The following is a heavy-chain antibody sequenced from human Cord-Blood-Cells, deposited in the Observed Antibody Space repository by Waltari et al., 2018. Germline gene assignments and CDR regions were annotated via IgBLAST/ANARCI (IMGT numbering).Heavy chain of an antibody. J-gene: IGHJ4*02. CDR3: ARHLDRAAAGIDY. V-gene: IGHV4-39*01. D-gene: IGHD6-13*01. CDR1: GGSISSSSYY. Sequence: QLQLQESGPGLVKPSETLSLTYTVSGGSISSSSYYWGWLRQPPGKGLEWIGSIYYSGSTYYNPSLKSRVTISVDTSKNQFSLKLSSVTAADTAVYYCARHLDRAAAGIDYWGQGTLVTVSS. CDR2: IYYSGST.